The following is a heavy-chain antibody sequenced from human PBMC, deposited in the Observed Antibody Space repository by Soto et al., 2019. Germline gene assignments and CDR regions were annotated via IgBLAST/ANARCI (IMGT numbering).Heavy chain of an antibody. CDR2: MIPNSGNT. CDR1: GYTFTSYD. D-gene: IGHD1-26*01. Sequence: ASVKVSCKASGYTFTSYDINWVRQAIGQGLEWMGWMIPNSGNTSYAQKFQGRVTMTTDESTITAYLELSSLRSEDTAVYYCARDVGATRFFYYFDYWGQGTLVTVSS. CDR3: ARDVGATRFFYYFDY. V-gene: IGHV1-8*01. J-gene: IGHJ4*02.